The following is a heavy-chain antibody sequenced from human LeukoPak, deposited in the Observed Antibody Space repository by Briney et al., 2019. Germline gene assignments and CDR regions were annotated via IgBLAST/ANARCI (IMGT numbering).Heavy chain of an antibody. CDR2: ISYDGSNK. J-gene: IGHJ4*02. D-gene: IGHD2-21*02. CDR1: GFTFSSCG. CDR3: AKDLQVTPDY. Sequence: PGGSLRLSCAASGFTFSSCGMHWVRQAPGKGLEWVTVISYDGSNKYYADSVKGRFTISRDNSKNTLYLQMNSLRAEDTAVYYCAKDLQVTPDYWGQGTLVTVSS. V-gene: IGHV3-30*18.